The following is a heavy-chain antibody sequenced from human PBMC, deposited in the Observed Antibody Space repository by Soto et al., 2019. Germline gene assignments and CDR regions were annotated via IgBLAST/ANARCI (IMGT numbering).Heavy chain of an antibody. J-gene: IGHJ4*02. Sequence: ASVKVSCKASGYTFTNNGINWVRQATGQGLEWMGWMNPNNGNTGFAQKFQGRVTLTRDTSISTAYMELTSLIVEDTAVYYCSTAGDSGAWISHWRQGTQVTVSS. CDR2: MNPNNGNT. V-gene: IGHV1-8*02. CDR3: STAGDSGAWISH. CDR1: GYTFTNNG. D-gene: IGHD7-27*01.